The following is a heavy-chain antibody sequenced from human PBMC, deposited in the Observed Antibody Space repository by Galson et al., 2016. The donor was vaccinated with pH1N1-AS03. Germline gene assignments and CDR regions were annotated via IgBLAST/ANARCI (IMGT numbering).Heavy chain of an antibody. V-gene: IGHV1-18*01. D-gene: IGHD6-19*01. CDR1: GYIFSTYG. CDR3: ARGDSSGGQTRRKDV. Sequence: SVKVSCKASGYIFSTYGISWVRQAPGQGLEWMGWISAYNGNTNYARKLQGRVTMTTDTSTSTAYMELRSLRSDDTAVYYCARGDSSGGQTRRKDVWGQGTTVTVSS. CDR2: ISAYNGNT. J-gene: IGHJ6*02.